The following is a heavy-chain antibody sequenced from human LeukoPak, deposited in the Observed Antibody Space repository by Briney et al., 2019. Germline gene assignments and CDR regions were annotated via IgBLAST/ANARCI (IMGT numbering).Heavy chain of an antibody. CDR3: ARADIVVVPAALYWYFDL. D-gene: IGHD2-2*01. Sequence: SENLSLTCTVSGVSISSGSYYWSWIRQPAGKGREWIGRIYTSGSTNYNPSLKSRVTISVDTSKNQFSLKLSSVTAADTAVYYCARADIVVVPAALYWYFDLWGRGTLVTVSS. CDR1: GVSISSGSYY. CDR2: IYTSGST. J-gene: IGHJ2*01. V-gene: IGHV4-61*02.